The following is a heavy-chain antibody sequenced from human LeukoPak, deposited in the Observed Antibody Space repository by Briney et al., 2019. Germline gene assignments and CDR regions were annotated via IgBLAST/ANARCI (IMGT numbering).Heavy chain of an antibody. CDR1: GLTFKTYA. CDR3: AKDAQGLVRGGIYFDF. V-gene: IGHV3-23*01. D-gene: IGHD6-19*01. J-gene: IGHJ4*02. Sequence: GGSLRLSCAASGLTFKTYAMNWVRQVPGKGPEWVSSMSGNGSSTDYADSVKGRFTISRDNSKNTLYLQMNSLRAEDTALYYCAKDAQGLVRGGIYFDFWGQGSLVTVSS. CDR2: MSGNGSST.